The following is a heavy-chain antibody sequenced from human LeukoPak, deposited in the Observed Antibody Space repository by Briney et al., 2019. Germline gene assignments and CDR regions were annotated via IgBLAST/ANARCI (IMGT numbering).Heavy chain of an antibody. CDR3: ARVAAQYYYYYGMDV. Sequence: GASVKLSCKASGYTFTSYGISWVRQAPGQGLEWMGWISAYNGNTNYAQKLQGRVTMTTDTSTSTAYMELRSLRSDDTAVYYCARVAAQYYYYYGMDVWGQGTTVTVSS. J-gene: IGHJ6*02. D-gene: IGHD6-13*01. V-gene: IGHV1-18*01. CDR1: GYTFTSYG. CDR2: ISAYNGNT.